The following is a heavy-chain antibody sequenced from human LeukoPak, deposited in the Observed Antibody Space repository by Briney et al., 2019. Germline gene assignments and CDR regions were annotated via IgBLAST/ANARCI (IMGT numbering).Heavy chain of an antibody. Sequence: GASVKVSCKASGYTFTGYYMHWVRHAPGQGLERMGWINPNSGGTNYAQKFQGRDTMTRDTSISTAYMELSRLRSDDTAVYYCARDIVMVTYWFDPWGQGTLVTVSS. J-gene: IGHJ5*02. CDR2: INPNSGGT. D-gene: IGHD5-18*01. V-gene: IGHV1-2*02. CDR1: GYTFTGYY. CDR3: ARDIVMVTYWFDP.